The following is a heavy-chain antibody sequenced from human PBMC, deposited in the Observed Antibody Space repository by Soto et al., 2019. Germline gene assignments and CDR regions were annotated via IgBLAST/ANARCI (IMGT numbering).Heavy chain of an antibody. D-gene: IGHD6-19*01. V-gene: IGHV3-48*02. CDR1: GFTFSTDS. Sequence: EVQLVESGGGLVQPGGSLRLSCVASGFTFSTDSMNWVRQAPGKGLEWVAHISTSGATRYYADSVKGRFTISRDNAKTSRYLQMDSLRNEDTVVYYCARFFGSGFDYWGQGTLVTVSA. J-gene: IGHJ4*02. CDR3: ARFFGSGFDY. CDR2: ISTSGATR.